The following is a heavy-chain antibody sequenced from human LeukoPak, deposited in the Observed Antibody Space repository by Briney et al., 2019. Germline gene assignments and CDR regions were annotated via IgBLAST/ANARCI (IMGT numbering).Heavy chain of an antibody. CDR1: GFTFSSYA. Sequence: GGSLRLSCAASGFTFSSYAMSWVRQAPGKGLEWVSAISGSGGSTYYADSVKGRFTISRDNAKNSLYLQMNSLRAEDTAVYYCARDRVPNYYDSSGYYYVVPYFDYWGQGTLVTVSS. J-gene: IGHJ4*02. CDR2: ISGSGGST. D-gene: IGHD3-22*01. V-gene: IGHV3-23*01. CDR3: ARDRVPNYYDSSGYYYVVPYFDY.